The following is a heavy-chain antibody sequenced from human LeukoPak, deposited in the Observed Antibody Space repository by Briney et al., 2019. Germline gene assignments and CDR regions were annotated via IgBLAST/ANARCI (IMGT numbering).Heavy chain of an antibody. CDR3: AKDPVVPAATFDY. D-gene: IGHD2-2*01. Sequence: GGSLRLSCAASGFTFSSYAMSWVRQAPGKGLEWVSGISNSGGSTYYADSVKGRFTISRDNSKNTLYLQMNSLRAEDTAVYYCAKDPVVPAATFDYWGQGTLVTVSS. J-gene: IGHJ4*02. CDR2: ISNSGGST. V-gene: IGHV3-23*01. CDR1: GFTFSSYA.